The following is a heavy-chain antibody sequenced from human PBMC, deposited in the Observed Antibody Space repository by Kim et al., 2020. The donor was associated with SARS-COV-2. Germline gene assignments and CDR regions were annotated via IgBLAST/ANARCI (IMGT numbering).Heavy chain of an antibody. CDR2: ISGSGGST. D-gene: IGHD3-3*01. V-gene: IGHV3-23*01. Sequence: GGSLRLSCAASGFTFSSYVMSWVRQAPGKGLEWVSSISGSGGSTYYADSVKGRFTISRDNSKKTLYLQMNSLRAEDTAVYYCAKEVSRITIFGVVTRGGIDVWGQGATSTVSS. CDR3: AKEVSRITIFGVVTRGGIDV. CDR1: GFTFSSYV. J-gene: IGHJ6*02.